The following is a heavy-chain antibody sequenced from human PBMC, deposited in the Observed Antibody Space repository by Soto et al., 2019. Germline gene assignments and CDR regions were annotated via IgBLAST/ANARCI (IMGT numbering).Heavy chain of an antibody. D-gene: IGHD2-15*01. J-gene: IGHJ3*01. Sequence: GESLKISCKASGYKFTTFWLNWVRQTPGKGLEWLGRIDPTDSFTNYSPPFEGHVTISVDRSISTAYLQWDSLQASDTAIYYCARPASGGSRDAFDVWGQGTTVTVSS. CDR3: ARPASGGSRDAFDV. CDR1: GYKFTTFW. CDR2: IDPTDSFT. V-gene: IGHV5-10-1*01.